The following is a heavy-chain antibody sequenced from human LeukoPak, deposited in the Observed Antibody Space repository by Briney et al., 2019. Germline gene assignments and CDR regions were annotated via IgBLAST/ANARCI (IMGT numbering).Heavy chain of an antibody. D-gene: IGHD3-10*01. V-gene: IGHV3-23*01. CDR2: IDGDGANT. J-gene: IGHJ6*03. CDR3: ATRFGLDYYYYYMDV. CDR1: GFTFSLYA. Sequence: GGSLRLSCAASGFTFSLYAMTWVRQTPQKGLEWVSTIDGDGANTYYADSVRGRFTISRDNSKNTLSLQMTSLRADDTAVYYCATRFGLDYYYYYMDVWGKGTTVTISS.